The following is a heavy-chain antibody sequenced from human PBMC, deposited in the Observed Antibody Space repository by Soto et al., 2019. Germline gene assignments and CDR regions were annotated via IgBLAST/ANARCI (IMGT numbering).Heavy chain of an antibody. V-gene: IGHV1-8*01. J-gene: IGHJ2*01. CDR3: ARGPLPPEEYCSGGSCYPTWYFDL. D-gene: IGHD2-15*01. CDR2: MNPNSGNT. Sequence: ASVKVSCKASGYTFTSYDINWVRQATGQGLEWMGWMNPNSGNTGYAQKFQGRVTMTRNTSISTAYMELSSLRSEDTAVYYCARGPLPPEEYCSGGSCYPTWYFDLWGRGTLVTVS. CDR1: GYTFTSYD.